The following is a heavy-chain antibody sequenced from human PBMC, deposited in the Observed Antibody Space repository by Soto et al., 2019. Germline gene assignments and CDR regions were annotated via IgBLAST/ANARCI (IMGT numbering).Heavy chain of an antibody. D-gene: IGHD6-6*01. J-gene: IGHJ4*02. Sequence: EVQLVESGGGLVQPGGSLRLSCAASGFTFSTYWMHWVRQSPGKGLVWVSRINSYGSRTDYAESVQGRFTISRDNAKNTLYLQMNSLRAEDTGFYYCARPEFSSSSATIGYWGQGTLVTVSS. CDR2: INSYGSRT. CDR1: GFTFSTYW. V-gene: IGHV3-74*01. CDR3: ARPEFSSSSATIGY.